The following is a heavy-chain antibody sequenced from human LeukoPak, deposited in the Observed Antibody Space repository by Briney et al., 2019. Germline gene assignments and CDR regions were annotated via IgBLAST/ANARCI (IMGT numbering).Heavy chain of an antibody. V-gene: IGHV3-23*01. CDR2: ISGSGGST. CDR3: AKEISYDFWSGYQYYGMDV. Sequence: GGSLRLSCAASGSTFSSYAMTWVRQAPGKGLEWVSAISGSGGSTYYADSVKGRFTISRDNSKNTLYLQMNSLRAEDTAVYYCAKEISYDFWSGYQYYGMDVWGQGTTVTVSS. J-gene: IGHJ6*02. CDR1: GSTFSSYA. D-gene: IGHD3-3*01.